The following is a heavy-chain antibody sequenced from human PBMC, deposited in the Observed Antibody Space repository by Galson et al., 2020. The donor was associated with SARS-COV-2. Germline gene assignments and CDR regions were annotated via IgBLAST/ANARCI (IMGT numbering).Heavy chain of an antibody. D-gene: IGHD5-18*01. V-gene: IGHV3-7*04. CDR1: GFTFSSYW. Sequence: GGSLRLSCAASGFTFSSYWMSWVRQAPGKGLEWVANIKQDGSEKYYVDSVKGRFTISRDNAKNSLYLQMNSLRAEDTAVYYCERDHYGYSYGYVDYFDYWGQGTLVTVSS. CDR3: ERDHYGYSYGYVDYFDY. J-gene: IGHJ4*02. CDR2: IKQDGSEK.